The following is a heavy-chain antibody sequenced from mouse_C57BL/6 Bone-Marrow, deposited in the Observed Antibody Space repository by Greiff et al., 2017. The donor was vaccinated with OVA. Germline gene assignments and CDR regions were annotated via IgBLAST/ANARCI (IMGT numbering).Heavy chain of an antibody. CDR1: GYAFTNYL. J-gene: IGHJ1*03. CDR3: ARCEGNYEYFDV. D-gene: IGHD2-1*01. V-gene: IGHV1-54*01. CDR2: INPGSGGT. Sequence: QVQLKESGAELVRPGTSVKVSCKASGYAFTNYLIEWVKQRPGQGLEWIGVINPGSGGTNYNEKFKGKATLTADKSSSTAYMQLSSLTSEDSAVYFCARCEGNYEYFDVWGTGTTVTVSS.